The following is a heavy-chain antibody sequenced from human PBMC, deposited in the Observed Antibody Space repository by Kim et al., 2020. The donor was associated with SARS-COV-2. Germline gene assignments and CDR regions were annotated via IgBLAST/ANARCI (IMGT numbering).Heavy chain of an antibody. Sequence: GESLKISCKGSGYSFTSYWIGWVRQMPGKGLEWMGIIYPGDSDTRYSPSFQGQVTISADKSISTAYLQWSSLKASDTAMYYCARLSYYDILTGLLDYYYGMDVWGQGPTVTVSS. J-gene: IGHJ6*02. V-gene: IGHV5-51*01. CDR1: GYSFTSYW. CDR2: IYPGDSDT. D-gene: IGHD3-9*01. CDR3: ARLSYYDILTGLLDYYYGMDV.